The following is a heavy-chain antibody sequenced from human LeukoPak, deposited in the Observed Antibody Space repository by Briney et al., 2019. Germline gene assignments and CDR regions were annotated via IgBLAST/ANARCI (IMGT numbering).Heavy chain of an antibody. J-gene: IGHJ4*02. Sequence: GGSLRLSCVASGFTFSTYWMHWVRQAPGKGLVWVSRINTDGTSTTYADSVKGRFTISRDNAKNTLYSQMNSLRAEDTAVYYCTRRTSVVPFDYWGQGTLVTVSS. D-gene: IGHD2-2*01. CDR2: INTDGTST. V-gene: IGHV3-74*01. CDR1: GFTFSTYW. CDR3: TRRTSVVPFDY.